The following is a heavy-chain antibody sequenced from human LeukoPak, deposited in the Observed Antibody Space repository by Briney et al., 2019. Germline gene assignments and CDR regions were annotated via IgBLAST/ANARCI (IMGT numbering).Heavy chain of an antibody. Sequence: SETLSLTCAVYGGSFSGYYWSWIRQPPGKGLEWIGEINHSGSTNYNPSLKSRVTISVDTSKNQFSLKLSSVTAADTAVYYCASSPGYSSGWYDGGFDYWGQGTLVTVSS. D-gene: IGHD6-19*01. CDR3: ASSPGYSSGWYDGGFDY. J-gene: IGHJ4*02. CDR2: INHSGST. CDR1: GGSFSGYY. V-gene: IGHV4-34*01.